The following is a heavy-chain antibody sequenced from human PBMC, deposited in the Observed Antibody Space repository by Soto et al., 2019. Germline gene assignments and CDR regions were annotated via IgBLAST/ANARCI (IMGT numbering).Heavy chain of an antibody. CDR3: ARVVNSSGWFPYWYFDL. V-gene: IGHV1-18*01. CDR2: ISAYNGNT. D-gene: IGHD6-19*01. J-gene: IGHJ2*01. CDR1: GYTFTSYG. Sequence: GASVKVSCKASGYTFTSYGISWVRQAPGQGLEWMGWISAYNGNTSYAQKLQGRVAMTTDTSTSTAYMELRSLRSDDTAVYYCARVVNSSGWFPYWYFDLWGRGTLVTVSS.